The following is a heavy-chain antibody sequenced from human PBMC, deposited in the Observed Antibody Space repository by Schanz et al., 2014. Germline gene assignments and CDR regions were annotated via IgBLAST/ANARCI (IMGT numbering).Heavy chain of an antibody. D-gene: IGHD3-16*01. CDR2: INHSGST. CDR3: ARGGVRDDNSPGTGVRDDYNPGTY. V-gene: IGHV4-34*01. CDR1: GGSFSAYY. Sequence: QVQLQQWGAGLLKPSETLSLTCAVYGGSFSAYYWNWIRQPPGKGLEWIGEINHSGSTNYNPSLKRRVTISIDPSKSQFSLKLNSVTAADTAVYYCARGGVRDDNSPGTGVRDDYNPGTYWGDGTLVAVSP. J-gene: IGHJ1*01.